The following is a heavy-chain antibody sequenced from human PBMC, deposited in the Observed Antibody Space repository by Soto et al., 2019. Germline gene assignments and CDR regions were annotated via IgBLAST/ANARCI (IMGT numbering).Heavy chain of an antibody. CDR2: INHSGST. Sequence: SETLSLTCAVYGGSFSGYYWSWIRQPPGKGLEWIGEINHSGSTNYNPSLKSRVTISVDTSKNQFSLKLSSVTAADTAVYYCARGRGVDIVATIGFPYYYYGMDVWGQVTTVTVSS. CDR1: GGSFSGYY. V-gene: IGHV4-34*01. J-gene: IGHJ6*02. CDR3: ARGRGVDIVATIGFPYYYYGMDV. D-gene: IGHD5-12*01.